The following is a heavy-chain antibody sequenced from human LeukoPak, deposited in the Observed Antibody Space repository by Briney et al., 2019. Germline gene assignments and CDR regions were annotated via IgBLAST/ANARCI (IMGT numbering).Heavy chain of an antibody. CDR1: GYSFTSYW. Sequence: GESLKISCKGSGYSFTSYWIGWVRQMPGKGLEWMGVIYPGDSETRYNPSFQGQVTMSADKSISTAYLQWSSLKASDTAMYYCARAFLSDGGATDWGQGTLVTVSS. CDR2: IYPGDSET. V-gene: IGHV5-51*01. CDR3: ARAFLSDGGATD. J-gene: IGHJ4*02. D-gene: IGHD1-26*01.